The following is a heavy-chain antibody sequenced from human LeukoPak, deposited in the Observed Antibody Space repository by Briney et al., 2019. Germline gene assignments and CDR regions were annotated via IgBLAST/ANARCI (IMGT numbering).Heavy chain of an antibody. D-gene: IGHD6-13*01. CDR2: VRHSGSS. CDR3: ARLSPIDAAGTPXFDF. CDR1: GGSFSGYH. J-gene: IGHJ4*02. V-gene: IGHV4-34*01. Sequence: SETLSLTCAVYGGSFSGYHWSWIRQPPGKGLEWIGDVRHSGSSSTNPSLKSRLTISADTSKKQVSLKLNSVTAADTAVYYCARLSPIDAAGTPXFDFWGQGTLVTVSS.